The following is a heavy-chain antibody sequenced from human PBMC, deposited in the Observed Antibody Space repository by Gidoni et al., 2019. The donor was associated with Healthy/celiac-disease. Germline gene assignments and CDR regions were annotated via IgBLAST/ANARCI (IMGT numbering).Heavy chain of an antibody. CDR1: GYSFTSYW. CDR2: IYPGDSDT. J-gene: IGHJ6*02. D-gene: IGHD2-15*01. V-gene: IGHV5-51*01. Sequence: EVQLVQSGAEVKKPGESLKISCKGSGYSFTSYWIGWVRQMPGKGLEWMGIIYPGDSDTRYSPSFQGQVTISADKSISTAYLQWSSLKASDTAMYYCARHGKDIVVVVAAKTYYYYGMDVWGQGTTVTVSS. CDR3: ARHGKDIVVVVAAKTYYYYGMDV.